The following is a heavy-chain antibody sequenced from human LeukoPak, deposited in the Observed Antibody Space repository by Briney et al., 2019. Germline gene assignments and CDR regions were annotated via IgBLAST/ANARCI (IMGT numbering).Heavy chain of an antibody. CDR1: GGSISSGSFY. CDR3: ARSPRSIGVIDY. V-gene: IGHV4-61*02. J-gene: IGHJ4*02. D-gene: IGHD3-22*01. CDR2: IYTSGST. Sequence: SETLSLTCTVSGGSISSGSFYWSWIRQPAGKGLEWIGRIYTSGSTNYNPSLKSRVTMSVDTSKNQFSLKLSSVTAADTAVYYCARSPRSIGVIDYWGQGTLVTVSS.